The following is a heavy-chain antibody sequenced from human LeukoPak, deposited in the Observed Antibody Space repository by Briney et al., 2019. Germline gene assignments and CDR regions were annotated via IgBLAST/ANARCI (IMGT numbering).Heavy chain of an antibody. V-gene: IGHV4-30-2*01. CDR1: DGSMNSGGSY. Sequence: SETLSLTCTVSDGSMNSGGSYWSWIRQPPGKGLEWIGYIYHSGSTNYNPSLKSRVTISVDTSKNQFSLKLSSVTAADTAVYYCASSSSWFGELSHWGQGTLVTVSS. J-gene: IGHJ4*02. CDR3: ASSSSWFGELSH. CDR2: IYHSGST. D-gene: IGHD3-10*01.